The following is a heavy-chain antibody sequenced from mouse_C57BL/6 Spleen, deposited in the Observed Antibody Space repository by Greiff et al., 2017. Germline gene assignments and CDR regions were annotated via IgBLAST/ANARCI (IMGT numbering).Heavy chain of an antibody. Sequence: EVKLVESGGGLVKPGGSLTLSCAASGFTFSDYGMHWVRQAPEKGLEWVAYISSGSSTIYYADTVKGRFTISRANAKNTRFLQMTSLRSEDTAMYYCAIYDGYYFLDYWSQGTTLTVSS. CDR3: AIYDGYYFLDY. J-gene: IGHJ2*01. D-gene: IGHD2-3*01. CDR1: GFTFSDYG. CDR2: ISSGSSTI. V-gene: IGHV5-17*01.